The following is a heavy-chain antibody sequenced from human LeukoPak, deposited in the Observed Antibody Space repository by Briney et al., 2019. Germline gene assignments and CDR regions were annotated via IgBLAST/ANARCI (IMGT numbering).Heavy chain of an antibody. CDR3: ARQLGLYYDSSGYLDY. CDR1: GYTFTSYG. Sequence: ASVKVSCKASGYTFTSYGISWVRQAPGQGLEWMGWISAYNGNTNYAQKLQGRVTMTTDTSTSTAYMELRSLRSDDTAVYYCARQLGLYYDSSGYLDYWGQGTLVTVSS. CDR2: ISAYNGNT. J-gene: IGHJ4*02. D-gene: IGHD3-22*01. V-gene: IGHV1-18*01.